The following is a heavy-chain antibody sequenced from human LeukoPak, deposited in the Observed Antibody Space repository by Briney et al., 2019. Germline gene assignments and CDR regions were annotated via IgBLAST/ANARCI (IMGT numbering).Heavy chain of an antibody. Sequence: SETLSLTCTVSGGSISTYYWSWIRQPPGKGLEWIGYIYHSGSTNYNPSLKSRVTISVDTSQNQFYLKLNSVTAADTAVYYCARDGYSGSDALWGQGTLVTVSS. D-gene: IGHD5-12*01. CDR1: GGSISTYY. V-gene: IGHV4-59*01. CDR2: IYHSGST. J-gene: IGHJ4*02. CDR3: ARDGYSGSDAL.